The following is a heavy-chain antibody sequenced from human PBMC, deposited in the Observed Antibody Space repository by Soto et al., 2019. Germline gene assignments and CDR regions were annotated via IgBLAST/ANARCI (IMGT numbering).Heavy chain of an antibody. CDR2: IIPIFGTA. CDR1: GGTFSSYA. CDR3: ARDEWFGELLNYYGMDV. Sequence: GASVKVSCKASGGTFSSYAISWVRQAPGQGLEWMGGIIPIFGTANYAQKFQGRVTITADESTSTAYMELSSLRSEDTAVYYCARDEWFGELLNYYGMDVWGQGTPVTVSS. J-gene: IGHJ6*02. D-gene: IGHD3-10*01. V-gene: IGHV1-69*13.